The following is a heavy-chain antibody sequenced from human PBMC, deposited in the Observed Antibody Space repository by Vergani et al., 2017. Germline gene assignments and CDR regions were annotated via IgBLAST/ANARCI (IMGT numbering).Heavy chain of an antibody. Sequence: QVQLQESGPGLVKPSETLPLTCTVSGGSISSYYWSWIRQPPGKGLEWIGYIYYSGSTNYNPSLKSRVTISVDTSKNQFSLKLSSVTAADTAVYYCAGKTSAYXILTGYYHTHPFDYWGQGTLVTVSS. V-gene: IGHV4-59*01. CDR1: GGSISSYY. CDR2: IYYSGST. D-gene: IGHD3-9*01. CDR3: AGKTSAYXILTGYYHTHPFDY. J-gene: IGHJ4*02.